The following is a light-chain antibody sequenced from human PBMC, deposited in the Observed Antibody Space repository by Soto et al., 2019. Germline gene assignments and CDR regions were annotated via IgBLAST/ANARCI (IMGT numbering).Light chain of an antibody. V-gene: IGKV1-5*03. CDR2: KAS. J-gene: IGKJ5*01. Sequence: DIQMTQSPSTLSASVGDRVTITCRASQSISGWLAWYQQKPGKAPKLLIYKASTLKSGVPSRFSGSGSGTDFTLTISSLEPEDFAVYYCQQRSNWLGITFGQGTRLEIK. CDR1: QSISGW. CDR3: QQRSNWLGIT.